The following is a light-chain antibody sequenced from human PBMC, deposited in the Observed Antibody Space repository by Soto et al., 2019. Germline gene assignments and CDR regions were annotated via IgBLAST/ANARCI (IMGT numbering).Light chain of an antibody. Sequence: DIQMTQSPTSLSASVGDRVTITCRASQDIRNFVAWYQQKPGQAPKLLIYAASTLQSGVPSRFSGSGSGTDFTLTINSLQPEAVSTYSCQKYSSVPVFGPGTKVEIK. CDR3: QKYSSVPV. CDR2: AAS. V-gene: IGKV1-27*01. J-gene: IGKJ3*01. CDR1: QDIRNF.